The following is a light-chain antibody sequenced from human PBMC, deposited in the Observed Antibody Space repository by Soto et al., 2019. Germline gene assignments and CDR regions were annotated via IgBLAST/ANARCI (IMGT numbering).Light chain of an antibody. J-gene: IGKJ1*01. Sequence: EIVLTQSPAALSLSPGERATLSCRASQNISRYLAWYQQKVGQSPRLLIYDTSNRATGIPARFSGSGSGTEFTLTISSLQPDDFATYYCQQYNSYLWTCGQGTKG. CDR2: DTS. CDR3: QQYNSYLWT. CDR1: QNISRY. V-gene: IGKV3-11*01.